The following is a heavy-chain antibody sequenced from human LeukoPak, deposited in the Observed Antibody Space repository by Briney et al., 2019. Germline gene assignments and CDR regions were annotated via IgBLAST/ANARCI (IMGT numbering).Heavy chain of an antibody. CDR1: GFTFSSYG. D-gene: IGHD6-19*01. CDR2: ISYDGSNK. CDR3: AKDLVPVAGPPPIPAYEY. V-gene: IGHV3-30*18. Sequence: GGSLRLSCAASGFTFSSYGMHWVRQAPGKGLEWVAVISYDGSNKYYADSVKGRFTISRDNSKNTLYLQMNSLRAEDTAVYYCAKDLVPVAGPPPIPAYEYWGQGTLVTVSS. J-gene: IGHJ4*02.